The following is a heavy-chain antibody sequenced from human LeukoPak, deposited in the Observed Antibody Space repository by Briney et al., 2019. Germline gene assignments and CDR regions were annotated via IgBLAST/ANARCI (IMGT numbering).Heavy chain of an antibody. V-gene: IGHV3-21*01. CDR3: ASGDRDYFDY. Sequence: GGSLRLSCAASGFTFSSYSMNWVRQAPGKGLEWVSSISSSSSYIYYADSVKGRFTISRDNAKNSLYLQMNSLRAEDAAVYYCASGDRDYFDYWGQGTLVTVSS. J-gene: IGHJ4*02. CDR2: ISSSSSYI. CDR1: GFTFSSYS. D-gene: IGHD3-10*01.